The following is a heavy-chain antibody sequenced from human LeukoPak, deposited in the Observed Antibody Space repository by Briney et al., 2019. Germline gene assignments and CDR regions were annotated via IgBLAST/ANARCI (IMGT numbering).Heavy chain of an antibody. D-gene: IGHD2-21*02. V-gene: IGHV4-34*01. J-gene: IGHJ5*02. CDR2: INHSGST. Sequence: SEPLSLTCAVYGGSFSGYYWSWIRQPPGKGLEWIGEINHSGSTNYNPSLKSRVTISVDTSKNQFSLKLSSVTAADTAVYYCARPGCGGDCYSGNNWFDPWGQGTLVTVSS. CDR1: GGSFSGYY. CDR3: ARPGCGGDCYSGNNWFDP.